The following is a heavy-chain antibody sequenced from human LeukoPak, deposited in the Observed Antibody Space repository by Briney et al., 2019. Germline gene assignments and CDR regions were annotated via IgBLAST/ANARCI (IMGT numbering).Heavy chain of an antibody. CDR1: GGSFSGYY. J-gene: IGHJ4*02. CDR3: ARGPFIVVVPAAIPYVD. Sequence: SETLSLTCAVYGGSFSGYYWSWIRQPPGKGLEWIGEINHCGSANYNPSLKSRVTISVDTSKNQFSLKLSSVTAADTAVYYCARGPFIVVVPAAIPYVDWGQGTLVTVSS. CDR2: INHCGSA. V-gene: IGHV4-34*01. D-gene: IGHD2-2*02.